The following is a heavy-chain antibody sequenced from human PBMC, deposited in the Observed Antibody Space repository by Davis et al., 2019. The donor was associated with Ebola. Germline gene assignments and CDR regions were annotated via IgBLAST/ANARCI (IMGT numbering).Heavy chain of an antibody. CDR1: GYSFTSYA. Sequence: GESLKISCVASGYSFTSYAMHWVRQAPGKGLEWVAVLSSDGAKKYYAGSVKGRFTISRDSFKNTVFLQMDSLRPEDTAVYYCARVHNWHDRGPFDYWGQGTLVTVSS. V-gene: IGHV3-30-3*01. J-gene: IGHJ4*02. CDR3: ARVHNWHDRGPFDY. CDR2: LSSDGAKK. D-gene: IGHD1-1*01.